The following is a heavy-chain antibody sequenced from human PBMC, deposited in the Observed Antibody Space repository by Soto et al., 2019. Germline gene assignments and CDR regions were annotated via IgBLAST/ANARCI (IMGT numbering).Heavy chain of an antibody. CDR1: GFKFSDYA. CDR3: VKDWTGSTCPCMDV. Sequence: EVQLLESGGGLVQPGGSLRLSCAASGFKFSDYAMTWVRRAPGKGLEWVSTISGGDERTYYADSVKGRFSISRDNPRNTVYLQMNNLRAEDTALYHCVKDWTGSTCPCMDVWGQGTTVTVSS. V-gene: IGHV3-23*01. D-gene: IGHD6-13*01. CDR2: ISGGDERT. J-gene: IGHJ6*02.